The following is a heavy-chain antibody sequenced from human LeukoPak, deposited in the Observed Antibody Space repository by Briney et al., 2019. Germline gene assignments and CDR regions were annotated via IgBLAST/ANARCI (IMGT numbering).Heavy chain of an antibody. J-gene: IGHJ5*02. V-gene: IGHV3-49*04. CDR3: TRDYCSGGSCYSGFDP. Sequence: GGSLRLSCTASGFTFGDYAMSWVRQAPGKGLEWVGFIRSKAYGGTTEYAASVKGRFTISRDDSKSIAYLQMSSLKTEDTAVYYCTRDYCSGGSCYSGFDPWGQGTLVTVSS. CDR1: GFTFGDYA. CDR2: IRSKAYGGTT. D-gene: IGHD2-15*01.